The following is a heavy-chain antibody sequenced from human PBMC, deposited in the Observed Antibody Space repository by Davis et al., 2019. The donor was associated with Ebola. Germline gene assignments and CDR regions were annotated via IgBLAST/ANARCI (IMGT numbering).Heavy chain of an antibody. V-gene: IGHV4-59*08. Sequence: SETLSLTCTVSGGSISSYYWSWIRQSPGKGLEWIGYIHYSGITNYNPSLKSRVTISVDTSKNQFSLKLNSVTAADTAVYYCSNENYWGQGTLVTVSS. CDR2: IHYSGIT. D-gene: IGHD4-11*01. J-gene: IGHJ4*02. CDR1: GGSISSYY. CDR3: SNENY.